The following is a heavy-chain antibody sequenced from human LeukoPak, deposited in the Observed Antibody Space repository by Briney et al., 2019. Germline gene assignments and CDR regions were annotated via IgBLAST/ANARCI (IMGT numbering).Heavy chain of an antibody. D-gene: IGHD3-22*01. CDR1: GYTFTSYY. CDR2: INPSGGST. J-gene: IGHJ4*02. CDR3: ARVHDSSGAFLSGGIDY. V-gene: IGHV1-46*01. Sequence: GASVKVSCKASGYTFTSYYMHWVRQAPGQGLEWMGIINPSGGSTSYAQKFQGRVTMTRDMSTSTVYMELSSLRSEDTAVYYCARVHDSSGAFLSGGIDYWGQGTLVTVSS.